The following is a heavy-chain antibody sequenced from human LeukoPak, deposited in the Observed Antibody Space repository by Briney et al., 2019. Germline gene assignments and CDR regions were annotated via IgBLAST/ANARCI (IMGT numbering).Heavy chain of an antibody. CDR2: INPNSGGT. D-gene: IGHD5-12*01. CDR1: GYTFTGYY. V-gene: IGHV1-2*02. J-gene: IGHJ4*02. CDR3: ARVRRGGYSGYAFDY. Sequence: GASVKVSCKASGYTFTGYYMHWVRQAPGQGLEWMGWINPNSGGTNYAQKFQGRVTMTRDTSISTAYMELSRLRSDDPAVYYCARVRRGGYSGYAFDYWGQGTLVTVSS.